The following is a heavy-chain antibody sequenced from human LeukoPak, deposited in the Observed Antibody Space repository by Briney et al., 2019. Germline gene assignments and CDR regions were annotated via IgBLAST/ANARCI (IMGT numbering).Heavy chain of an antibody. J-gene: IGHJ5*02. CDR1: GGSISFYY. D-gene: IGHD6-6*01. CDR2: IYYSGST. V-gene: IGHV4-59*01. CDR3: ARGGSSEQLPWFDP. Sequence: PSETLSLTCTVSGGSISFYYWSWIRQPPGKGLEWIGYIYYSGSTNYNPSLKSRVTISLDTSNNQFSLKLSSVAAADTAIYYCARGGSSEQLPWFDPWGQGTLVTVSS.